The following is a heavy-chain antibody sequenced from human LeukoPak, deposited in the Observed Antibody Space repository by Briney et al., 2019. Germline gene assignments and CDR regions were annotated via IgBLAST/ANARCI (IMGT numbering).Heavy chain of an antibody. V-gene: IGHV3-23*01. CDR2: ISNNGGYT. J-gene: IGHJ4*02. CDR3: ARVPSRTPFDY. Sequence: PGGSLRLSCAASGFTFSSSAMSWVRQAPGKGLEWVSAISNNGGYTYYADSVQGRFTISRDNSKSTLCLQMNSLRAEDTAVYYCARVPSRTPFDYWGQGTLVTVSS. CDR1: GFTFSSSA.